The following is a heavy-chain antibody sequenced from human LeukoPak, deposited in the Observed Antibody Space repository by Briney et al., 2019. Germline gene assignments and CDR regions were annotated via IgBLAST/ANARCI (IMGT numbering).Heavy chain of an antibody. D-gene: IGHD4-17*01. Sequence: GGSLRLSCAASGFSFSDHYMSWIRQAPGKGLEWVSYISSSRSFTNYADSVKGRFTISRDTAKNSLYLQMNSLRVEDTAVYYCAKDKTAPTVTTMDYWGQGTLVTVSS. V-gene: IGHV3-11*05. CDR3: AKDKTAPTVTTMDY. J-gene: IGHJ4*02. CDR2: ISSSRSFT. CDR1: GFSFSDHY.